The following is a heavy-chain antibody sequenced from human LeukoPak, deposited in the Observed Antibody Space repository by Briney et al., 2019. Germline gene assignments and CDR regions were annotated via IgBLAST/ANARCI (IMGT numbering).Heavy chain of an antibody. CDR2: IRSKAKNYAT. Sequence: PGGSLRLSCAASGFTLSGSAMHWVRQASGRGLEWVGRIRSKAKNYATAYVASVKGRFSVSRDDSKNTAYLQMNSLKAEDTGVYYCTRADDYYDYERHFQDWGQGTLVTVSS. D-gene: IGHD4-17*01. CDR1: GFTLSGSA. J-gene: IGHJ1*01. V-gene: IGHV3-73*01. CDR3: TRADDYYDYERHFQD.